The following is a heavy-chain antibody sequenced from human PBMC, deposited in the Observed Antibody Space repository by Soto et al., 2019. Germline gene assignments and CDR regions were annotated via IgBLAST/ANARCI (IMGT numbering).Heavy chain of an antibody. CDR1: GYTFTSYG. D-gene: IGHD1-26*01. CDR3: ARGVYSGSYSLLEGPLKAYYYYYGMDV. J-gene: IGHJ6*02. Sequence: QVQLVQSGAEVKKPGASVKVSCKASGYTFTSYGISWVRQAPGQGLEWMGWISAYNGNTNYAQKLQGRVTMTTDTSTRTPYLELRSLRSDDTVVYYCARGVYSGSYSLLEGPLKAYYYYYGMDVWGQGTTVTVSS. V-gene: IGHV1-18*04. CDR2: ISAYNGNT.